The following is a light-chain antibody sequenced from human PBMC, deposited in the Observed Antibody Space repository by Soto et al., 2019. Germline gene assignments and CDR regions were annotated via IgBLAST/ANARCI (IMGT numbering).Light chain of an antibody. Sequence: EIVMTQSPATLSVSPGERATLSCRASQGIKDYVDWFQQKPGQAPRLLIYGASTRATAIPARFSGSGSGTEFTLSISSLQSEDFATYYCQQSYSTPRTFGGGTKVDIK. J-gene: IGKJ4*01. CDR1: QGIKDY. CDR2: GAS. CDR3: QQSYSTPRT. V-gene: IGKV3-15*01.